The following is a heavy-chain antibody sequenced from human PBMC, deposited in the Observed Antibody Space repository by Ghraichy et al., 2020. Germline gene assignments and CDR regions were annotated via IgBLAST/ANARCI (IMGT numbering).Heavy chain of an antibody. Sequence: ASVKVSYVASGYTFTNYGVSWVRQAPGQGLEWLGWISAYSGNVNYAQRFQDRVTMTIDTSTGTAYMEMRGLTSADTAMYYCARVEYYCSGGSSCHDYWGQGALVTVSS. J-gene: IGHJ4*02. CDR2: ISAYSGNV. CDR1: GYTFTNYG. CDR3: ARVEYYCSGGSSCHDY. V-gene: IGHV1-18*01. D-gene: IGHD2-15*01.